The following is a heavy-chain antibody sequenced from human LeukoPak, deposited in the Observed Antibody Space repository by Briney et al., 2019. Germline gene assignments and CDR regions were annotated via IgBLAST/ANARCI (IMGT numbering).Heavy chain of an antibody. CDR2: IYYSGTT. V-gene: IGHV4-39*01. D-gene: IGHD6-19*01. J-gene: IGHJ4*02. CDR1: GGSISSSDYY. CDR3: ARGRATAVTGYFDY. Sequence: KPSETLSLTCTVSGGSISSSDYYWGWIRQPPENGLEWIGSIYYSGTTYYNPSLKSRVTISVDTSKNQFSLKLSSVTAADTAVYYCARGRATAVTGYFDYWGQGTLVTVSS.